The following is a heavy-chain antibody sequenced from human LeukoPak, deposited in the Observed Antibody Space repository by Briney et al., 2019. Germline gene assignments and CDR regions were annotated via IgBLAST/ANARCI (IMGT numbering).Heavy chain of an antibody. CDR1: GYTFTGYY. CDR3: ASLTVVPAAIQGGDYYYMDV. CDR2: INPNSGGT. Sequence: ASVKVSCKASGYTFTGYYMHWVRQAPGQGLEWMGWINPNSGGTNYAQKFQGRVTMTRDTSISTAYMELSRLRSDDTAVYYCASLTVVPAAIQGGDYYYMDVWGKGTTVTVSS. D-gene: IGHD2-2*02. V-gene: IGHV1-2*02. J-gene: IGHJ6*03.